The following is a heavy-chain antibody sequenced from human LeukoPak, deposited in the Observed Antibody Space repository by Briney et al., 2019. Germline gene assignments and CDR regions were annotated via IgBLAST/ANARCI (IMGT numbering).Heavy chain of an antibody. J-gene: IGHJ6*03. V-gene: IGHV1-8*01. CDR3: ARERDLTTVTTWGYRGSYYYYYYMDV. CDR2: MNPNNGIT. D-gene: IGHD1-1*01. CDR1: KTIFTRDD. Sequence: ASVKVSCKASKTIFTRDDINWVRQATGQGLEWVGWMNPNNGITNYAQNFRDRVTMTRNTSISTAYMELSSLRSEDTAVYYCARERDLTTVTTWGYRGSYYYYYYMDVWGKGTTVTISS.